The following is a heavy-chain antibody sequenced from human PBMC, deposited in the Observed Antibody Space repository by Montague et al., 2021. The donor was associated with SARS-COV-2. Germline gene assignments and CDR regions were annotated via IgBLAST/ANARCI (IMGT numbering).Heavy chain of an antibody. CDR1: GGSFSGYY. J-gene: IGHJ5*02. CDR2: INHSGST. CDR3: ARVGYSFSFTGGSAWFDP. Sequence: SETLSLTCAVYGGSFSGYYWSWIRQPPGQGLEWIGEINHSGSTNYNPSLKSRVTISIDTSKNQFSLKLSSVTAADTAVYYCARVGYSFSFTGGSAWFDPWGQGTLVTVAS. V-gene: IGHV4-34*01. D-gene: IGHD2-15*01.